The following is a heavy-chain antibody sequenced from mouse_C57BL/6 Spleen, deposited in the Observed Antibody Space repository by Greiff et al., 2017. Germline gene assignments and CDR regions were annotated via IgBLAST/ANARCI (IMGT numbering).Heavy chain of an antibody. V-gene: IGHV1-53*01. CDR2: INPSNGGT. Sequence: QVQLQQPGTELVKPGASVKLSCKASGYTFTSYWMHWVKQRPGQGLEWIGNINPSNGGTNYNEKFKRKATLTVDKSSSTAYMQLSSLTSEDSAVYYCARKWNYYGLRVFDYWGQGTTLTVSS. D-gene: IGHD1-2*01. CDR3: ARKWNYYGLRVFDY. J-gene: IGHJ2*01. CDR1: GYTFTSYW.